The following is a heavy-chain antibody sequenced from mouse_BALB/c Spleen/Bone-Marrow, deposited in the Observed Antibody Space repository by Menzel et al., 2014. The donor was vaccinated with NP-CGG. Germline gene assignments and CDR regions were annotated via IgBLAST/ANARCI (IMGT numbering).Heavy chain of an antibody. CDR1: GFTFSDYY. CDR2: ITKGGGST. Sequence: EVQVVESGGGLVQPGGSLKLSCATSGFTFSDYYMYWVRQTPEKRLEWVACITKGGGSTYYPDIVKGRFTISRDNAKNTLYLQMSRLKSEDTAMYYCARQLAYAMDYWGQGTSVTVSS. V-gene: IGHV5-12*02. CDR3: ARQLAYAMDY. J-gene: IGHJ4*01. D-gene: IGHD4-1*01.